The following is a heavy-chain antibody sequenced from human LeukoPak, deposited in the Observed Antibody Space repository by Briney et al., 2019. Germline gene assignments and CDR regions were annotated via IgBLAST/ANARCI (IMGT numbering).Heavy chain of an antibody. CDR2: IYHSGST. Sequence: PSETLSLTCAVSGGSISGGGYSWSWIRQPPGKGLEWIGYIYHSGSTYYNPSLKSRVTISVDRSKNQFSLKLSSVTAADTAVYYCASSSSWPPEGYWGQGTLVTVSS. V-gene: IGHV4-30-2*01. CDR3: ASSSSWPPEGY. CDR1: GGSISGGGYS. D-gene: IGHD6-13*01. J-gene: IGHJ4*02.